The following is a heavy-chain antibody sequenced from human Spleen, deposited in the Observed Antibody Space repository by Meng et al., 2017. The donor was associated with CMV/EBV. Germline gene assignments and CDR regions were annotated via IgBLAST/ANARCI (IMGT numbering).Heavy chain of an antibody. J-gene: IGHJ4*02. CDR3: ARASYGYYDSSGPEYYFDY. D-gene: IGHD3-22*01. CDR2: IKQDGSEK. Sequence: GESLKISCAASGFTFSSYWMSWVRQAPGKGLEWVANIKQDGSEKYYVDSVKGRFTISRDNAKNSLYLQMNSLRAEDTAVYYCARASYGYYDSSGPEYYFDYWGQGTLVTVSS. CDR1: GFTFSSYW. V-gene: IGHV3-7*01.